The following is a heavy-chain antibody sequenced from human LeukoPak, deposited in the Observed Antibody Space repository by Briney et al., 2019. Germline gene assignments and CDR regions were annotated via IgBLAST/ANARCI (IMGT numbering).Heavy chain of an antibody. D-gene: IGHD6-6*01. CDR1: GFTVSSNY. V-gene: IGHV3-53*01. J-gene: IGHJ4*02. CDR2: IYSGGST. CDR3: ARVEYSSSLGDY. Sequence: QPGGSLRLSCAASGFTVSSNYMSWVRQAPGKGLEWVSVIYSGGSTYYADSVKGRFTISRDNSKNTLYLQMNSLRAEDTAVYYCARVEYSSSLGDYWGQGTLVTVSS.